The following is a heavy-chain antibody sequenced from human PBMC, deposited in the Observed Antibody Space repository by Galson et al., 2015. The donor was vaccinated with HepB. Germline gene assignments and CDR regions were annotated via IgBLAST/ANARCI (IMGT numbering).Heavy chain of an antibody. V-gene: IGHV3-33*08. CDR3: ARDQSYYYDSSGYYSD. CDR2: IWYVGSNK. Sequence: SLRLSCAASGFTFSSYGMHWVRQAPGKGLEWVAVIWYVGSNKYYADSVKGRFTISRDNSKNTLYLQMNSLRAEDTAVYYCARDQSYYYDSSGYYSDWGQGTLVTVSS. CDR1: GFTFSSYG. D-gene: IGHD3-22*01. J-gene: IGHJ4*02.